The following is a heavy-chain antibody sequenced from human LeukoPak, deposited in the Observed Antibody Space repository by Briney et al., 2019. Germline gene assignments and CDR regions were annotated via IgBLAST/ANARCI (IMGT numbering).Heavy chain of an antibody. D-gene: IGHD3-3*01. CDR3: ASSSGYAPTYYFDY. Sequence: GGSLRLSCAASGFTFSSYAMSWVRQAPGKGLEWVSYISSSGSTIYYADSVKGRFTISRDNAKNSLYLQMNSLRAEDTAMYYCASSSGYAPTYYFDYWGQGTLVTVSS. J-gene: IGHJ4*02. CDR2: ISSSGSTI. CDR1: GFTFSSYA. V-gene: IGHV3-48*04.